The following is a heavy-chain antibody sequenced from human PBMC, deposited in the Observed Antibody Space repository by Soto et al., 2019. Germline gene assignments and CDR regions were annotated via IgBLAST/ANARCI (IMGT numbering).Heavy chain of an antibody. V-gene: IGHV5-10-1*01. D-gene: IGHD6-13*01. J-gene: IGHJ6*02. CDR3: ARQGYSSSWYKSGYYYYGMDV. CDR1: GYSFTSYW. Sequence: GESLKISCKGSGYSFTSYWISWVRQMPGKGLEWMGRIDPSDSYTNYSPSFQGHVTISADKSISTAYLQWSSLKASDTAMYYCARQGYSSSWYKSGYYYYGMDVWGQGTTVTVSS. CDR2: IDPSDSYT.